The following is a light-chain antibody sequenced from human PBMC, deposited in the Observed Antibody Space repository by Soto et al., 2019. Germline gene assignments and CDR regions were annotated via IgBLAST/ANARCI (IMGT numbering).Light chain of an antibody. J-gene: IGKJ1*01. CDR1: QGVFSN. CDR2: GAS. V-gene: IGKV3D-15*01. CDR3: HQYHNWPRT. Sequence: EIVLTQSPATLSVSXXXRATLSCRASQGVFSNLAWYQQKPGQAPRLLIYGASTRASAIPARFSGRGSGTDFTLTISRLQSEDFAVYFCHQYHNWPRTFGQGTKVDVK.